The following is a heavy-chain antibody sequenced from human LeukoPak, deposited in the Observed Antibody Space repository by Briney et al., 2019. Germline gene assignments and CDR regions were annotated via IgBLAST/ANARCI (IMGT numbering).Heavy chain of an antibody. CDR3: AKDFIWFGESYYFDY. J-gene: IGHJ4*02. Sequence: PGGSLRLSCAASGFTFSSYGMHWVRQAPGKGLEWVAFIRYDGSNKYYADSVKGRFTISRDNSKNTLYLQMNSLRAEDTAVYYCAKDFIWFGESYYFDYWGQGTLVTVSS. CDR1: GFTFSSYG. D-gene: IGHD3-10*01. V-gene: IGHV3-30*02. CDR2: IRYDGSNK.